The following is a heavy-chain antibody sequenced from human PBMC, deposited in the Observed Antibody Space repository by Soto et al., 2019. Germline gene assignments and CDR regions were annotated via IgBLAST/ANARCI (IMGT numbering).Heavy chain of an antibody. CDR3: ARDEGIYDSSGYRDYYYYYGMDV. CDR2: ISYDGSNK. D-gene: IGHD3-22*01. J-gene: IGHJ6*02. CDR1: GFTFSSYA. Sequence: GSLRLSCAASGFTFSSYAMHWVRQAPGKGLEWVAVISYDGSNKYYADSVKGRFTISRDNSKNTLYLQMNSLRAEDTAVYYCARDEGIYDSSGYRDYYYYYGMDVWGQGTTVTVSS. V-gene: IGHV3-30-3*01.